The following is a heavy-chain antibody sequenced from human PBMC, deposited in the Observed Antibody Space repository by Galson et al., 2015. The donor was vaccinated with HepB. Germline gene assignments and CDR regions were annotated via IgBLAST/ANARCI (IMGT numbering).Heavy chain of an antibody. J-gene: IGHJ6*02. CDR3: ALTYSYVEYGMDV. CDR1: GGTFSSYA. CDR2: IIPIFGTA. D-gene: IGHD5-18*01. V-gene: IGHV1-69*13. Sequence: SVKVSCKASGGTFSSYAISWVRQAPGQGLEWMGGIIPIFGTANYAQKFQGRVTITADESTSTAYMELSSLRSEDTAVYYCALTYSYVEYGMDVWGQGTTVTVSS.